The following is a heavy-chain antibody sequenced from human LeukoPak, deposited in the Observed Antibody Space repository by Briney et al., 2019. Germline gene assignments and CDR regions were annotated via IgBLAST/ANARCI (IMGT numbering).Heavy chain of an antibody. Sequence: SETLSLTCTVSGGSISSGDYYWSWIRQPPGKGLEWIGYIYYSGSTYYNPSLKSRVTISVDTSKNQFSLKLSSVTAADTAVYYCAGNVLRYFDWLPRFDYWGQGTLVTVSS. D-gene: IGHD3-9*01. CDR2: IYYSGST. CDR1: GGSISSGDYY. CDR3: AGNVLRYFDWLPRFDY. J-gene: IGHJ4*02. V-gene: IGHV4-30-4*01.